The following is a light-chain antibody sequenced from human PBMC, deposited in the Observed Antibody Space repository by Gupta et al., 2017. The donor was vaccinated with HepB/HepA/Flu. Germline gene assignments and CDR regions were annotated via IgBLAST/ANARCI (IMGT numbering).Light chain of an antibody. V-gene: IGLV2-18*02. CDR1: SSDVGSYNR. CDR2: EVN. Sequence: SALTHPPSVSGSPRPSVTIPCTASSSDVGSYNRVSWNQQPPVTTHKLMIYEVNKRPTGVPDRFSESKSGNTASLTISERAEEDEDDYLVDSYTTSSTYVFGTGTKFTVL. CDR3: DSYTTSSTYV. J-gene: IGLJ1*01.